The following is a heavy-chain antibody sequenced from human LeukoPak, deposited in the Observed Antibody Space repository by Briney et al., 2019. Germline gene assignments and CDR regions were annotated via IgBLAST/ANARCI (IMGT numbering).Heavy chain of an antibody. CDR2: IYHSGTT. D-gene: IGHD3-10*01. Sequence: SETLSLTCAVSGGSISSSNWWIWVRQPPGKGLEWIGEIYHSGTTNYNPSLKSRVTIAVDKSKNQFSLNLNSVTAADTAVYYCARGVLVWFGELSSEGSGYFDYWGQGTLVTVSS. V-gene: IGHV4-4*02. CDR3: ARGVLVWFGELSSEGSGYFDY. CDR1: GGSISSSNW. J-gene: IGHJ4*02.